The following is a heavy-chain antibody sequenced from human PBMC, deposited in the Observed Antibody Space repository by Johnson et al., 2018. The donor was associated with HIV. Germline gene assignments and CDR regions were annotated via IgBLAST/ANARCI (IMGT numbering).Heavy chain of an antibody. V-gene: IGHV3-13*01. CDR2: IGTAGDT. J-gene: IGHJ3*02. D-gene: IGHD2-15*01. Sequence: VQLVESGGGLVQPGGSLRLSCAASGFTFSCYDVHWVRQATGKGLEWVSPIGTAGDTYYPGSVKGRFTISRENAKNSLYLQMNSLRAEDTAVYYCALGGSWYAFDIWGQGTMVTVS. CDR3: ALGGSWYAFDI. CDR1: GFTFSCYD.